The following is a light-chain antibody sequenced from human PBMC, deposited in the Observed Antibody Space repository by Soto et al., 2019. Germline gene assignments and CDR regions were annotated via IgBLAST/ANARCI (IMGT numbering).Light chain of an antibody. CDR2: GNS. V-gene: IGLV1-40*01. CDR1: NSNIGAGYD. J-gene: IGLJ1*01. CDR3: QSYDSSLSAYV. Sequence: QSVLTQPPSVSGAPGQRVTISCTGSNSNIGAGYDVHWYQQLPGTAPKLLIYGNSNRPSGVPDRFSGSKSVTSASLAITGLQAEDEADYYCQSYDSSLSAYVFGTGTKVTVL.